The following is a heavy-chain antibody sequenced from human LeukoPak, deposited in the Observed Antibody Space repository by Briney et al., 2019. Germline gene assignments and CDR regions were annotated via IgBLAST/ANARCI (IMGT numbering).Heavy chain of an antibody. V-gene: IGHV3-21*01. CDR2: ISSSSSYI. CDR3: ATYGDYAPYYYGMDV. CDR1: GFTFSSYS. Sequence: GGSLRFSCAASGFTFSSYSMNWVRQAPGKGLEWVSSISSSSSYIYYADSVKGRFTISRDNAKNSLYLQMNSLRAEDTAVYYCATYGDYAPYYYGMDVWGKGTTVTVSS. J-gene: IGHJ6*04. D-gene: IGHD4-17*01.